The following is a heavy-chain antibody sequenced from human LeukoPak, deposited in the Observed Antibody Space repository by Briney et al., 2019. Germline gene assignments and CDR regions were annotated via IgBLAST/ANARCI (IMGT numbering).Heavy chain of an antibody. D-gene: IGHD3-9*01. Sequence: KASETLSLTCSVSGGSITGYYWSWIRQPAGKGLEWIGYVYSSGSTNYLSSLKSRVTMSIDMSKNQFSLRLTAVTAADTAFSYCARAISANSFAYSGPGNLVTAS. CDR2: VYSSGST. CDR1: GGSITGYY. V-gene: IGHV4-59*01. CDR3: ARAISANSFAY. J-gene: IGHJ4*01.